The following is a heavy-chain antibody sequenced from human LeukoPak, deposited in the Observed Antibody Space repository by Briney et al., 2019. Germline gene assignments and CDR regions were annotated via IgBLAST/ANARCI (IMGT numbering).Heavy chain of an antibody. Sequence: SETLSLTCALYGGSFSGYYWSWIRQPPGKGLEWIGEINHSGSTNYNPSLKSRVTISVDTSKNQFSLKLSSVTAADTAVYYCARVLGPFDYWGQGTLVTVSS. CDR3: ARVLGPFDY. V-gene: IGHV4-34*01. D-gene: IGHD3/OR15-3a*01. J-gene: IGHJ4*02. CDR1: GGSFSGYY. CDR2: INHSGST.